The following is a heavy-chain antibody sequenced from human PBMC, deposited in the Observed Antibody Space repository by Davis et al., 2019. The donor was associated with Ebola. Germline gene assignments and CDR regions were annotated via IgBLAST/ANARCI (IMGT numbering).Heavy chain of an antibody. CDR3: ASDNGGNNDYSSDY. CDR2: ISTTGENT. V-gene: IGHV3-64*04. Sequence: GGSLRLSCSASGFTFSSYAMHWVRQAPGKGLESVSRISTTGENTYYAESVKGRFTISRDNSKNTVYLQMNSLRVEDTARYYCASDNGGNNDYSSDYWGQGTLVIVSS. CDR1: GFTFSSYA. D-gene: IGHD2-8*01. J-gene: IGHJ4*02.